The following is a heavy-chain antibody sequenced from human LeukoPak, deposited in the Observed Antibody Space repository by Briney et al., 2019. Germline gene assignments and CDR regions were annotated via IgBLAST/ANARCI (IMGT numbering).Heavy chain of an antibody. Sequence: GGSLRLSCAASGFTFSSYGMHWVRQAPGKGLEWVAFIRYDGSNKYYADSVKGRFTISRDNSKNTLYLQMNSLRAEDTAVYYCARSGAYGDSTGAIDYWGQGTLVTVSS. CDR3: ARSGAYGDSTGAIDY. CDR2: IRYDGSNK. CDR1: GFTFSSYG. J-gene: IGHJ4*02. D-gene: IGHD4-17*01. V-gene: IGHV3-30*02.